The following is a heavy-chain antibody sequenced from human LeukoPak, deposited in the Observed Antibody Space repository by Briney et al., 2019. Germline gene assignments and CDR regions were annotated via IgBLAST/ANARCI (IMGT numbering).Heavy chain of an antibody. CDR3: ASYSSSWKFDY. V-gene: IGHV1-18*01. CDR2: ISAYNGNT. D-gene: IGHD6-13*01. Sequence: ASVKVSCKASGYTFTSYGISWVRQAPGQGLEWMGWISAYNGNTNYAQKLQCRVTMTTDTSTSTAYMELRSLRSDDTAVYYCASYSSSWKFDYWGQGTLVTVSS. J-gene: IGHJ4*02. CDR1: GYTFTSYG.